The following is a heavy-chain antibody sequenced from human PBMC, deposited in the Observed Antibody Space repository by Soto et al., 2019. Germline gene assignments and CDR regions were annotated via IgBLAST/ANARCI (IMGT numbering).Heavy chain of an antibody. CDR1: GGSFSGYY. V-gene: IGHV4-34*01. CDR2: INHSGST. D-gene: IGHD3-10*01. J-gene: IGHJ5*02. CDR3: ARGMRGAHPWFDP. Sequence: PSETLSLTCAVYGGSFSGYYWSWSRQPPGKGLEWIGEINHSGSTNYNPSLKSRVTISVDTSKNQFSLKLSSVTAADTAVYYCARGMRGAHPWFDPRGQGTLVTLSS.